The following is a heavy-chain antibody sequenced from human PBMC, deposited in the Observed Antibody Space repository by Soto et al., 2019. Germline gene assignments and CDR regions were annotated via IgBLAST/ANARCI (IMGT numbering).Heavy chain of an antibody. CDR2: ISGNSGDT. V-gene: IGHV1-18*01. J-gene: IGHJ6*03. CDR3: ARMVRGSNIDYYHYIDV. D-gene: IGHD3-10*01. CDR1: GYSFTSHG. Sequence: QVQLVQSGAEVKKPGASVKVSCKASGYSFTSHGISWVRQAPGQGLEWMGWISGNSGDTNYAQKLQGRVTVTTDTSTSTAYMELRSLISEDTAVYSCARMVRGSNIDYYHYIDVWGKGTTVTVSS.